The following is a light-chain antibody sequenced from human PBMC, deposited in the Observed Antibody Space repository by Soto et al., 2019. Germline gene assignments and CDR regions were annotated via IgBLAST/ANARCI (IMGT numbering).Light chain of an antibody. J-gene: IGKJ1*01. CDR1: QSVSRSY. CDR3: QQSSSSSGWT. CDR2: AAS. Sequence: EIVLTQSPGTLALSPGERATLSCRASQSVSRSYLAWYQQKPGQAPRLLIYAASSRAAGIPDRFSGIGSGIDFTLTISRLEPEDFAVYYCQQSSSSSGWTFGQGTKVEIK. V-gene: IGKV3-20*01.